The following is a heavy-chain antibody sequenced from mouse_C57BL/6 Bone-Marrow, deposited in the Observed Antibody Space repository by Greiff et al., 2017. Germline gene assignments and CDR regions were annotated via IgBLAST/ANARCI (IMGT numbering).Heavy chain of an antibody. CDR1: GYTFTDYY. CDR2: IYPGSGNT. CDR3: ARGRLRFDY. Sequence: QVQLQQSGAELVRPGASVKLSCKASGYTFTDYYINWVKQRPGQGLEWIARIYPGSGNTYYNEKFKGKATLTAEKSSSTAYMQLSSLTSEDSAVYFCARGRLRFDYWGQGTTLTVSS. D-gene: IGHD2-4*01. J-gene: IGHJ2*01. V-gene: IGHV1-76*01.